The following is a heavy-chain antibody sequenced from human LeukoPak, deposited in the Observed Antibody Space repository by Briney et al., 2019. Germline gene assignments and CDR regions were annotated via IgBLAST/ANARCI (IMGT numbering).Heavy chain of an antibody. J-gene: IGHJ6*02. CDR2: IYYSGST. Sequence: SETLSLTCTVSGGSISSGGYYWSWIRQPPGKGLEWIGYIYYSGSTNYNPSLKSRVTISVDTSKNQFSLKLSSVTAADTAVYYCARGGSSGYYYVPTYYYYGMDVWGQGTTVTVSS. CDR1: GGSISSGGYY. D-gene: IGHD3-22*01. V-gene: IGHV4-61*08. CDR3: ARGGSSGYYYVPTYYYYGMDV.